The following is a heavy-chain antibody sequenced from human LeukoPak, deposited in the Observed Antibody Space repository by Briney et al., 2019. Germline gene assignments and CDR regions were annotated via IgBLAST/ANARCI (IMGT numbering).Heavy chain of an antibody. CDR2: IYYSGST. CDR3: ARWRLSGSYFDY. V-gene: IGHV4-31*03. CDR1: GGSVSSGGYY. D-gene: IGHD1-26*01. Sequence: TLSLTCTVSGGSVSSGGYYWSWIRQHPGKGLEWIGYIYYSGSTYYNPSLKSRVTISVDTSKNQFSLKLSSVTAADTAVYYCARWRLSGSYFDYWGQGTLVTVSS. J-gene: IGHJ4*02.